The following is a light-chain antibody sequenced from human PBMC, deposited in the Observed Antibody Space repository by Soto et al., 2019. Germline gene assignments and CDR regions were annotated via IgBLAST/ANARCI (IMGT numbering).Light chain of an antibody. V-gene: IGKV3D-15*01. CDR2: GAS. Sequence: EIVMTQSPATLSVAPGERATLSCRASQSVSSNLAWYQQKPGQAPRLLIYGASTRATGIPARFSGSGSGTEFTLTISSLQSEDFAVYYFQQYNNWPTFGPGKRREIK. CDR3: QQYNNWPT. J-gene: IGKJ5*01. CDR1: QSVSSN.